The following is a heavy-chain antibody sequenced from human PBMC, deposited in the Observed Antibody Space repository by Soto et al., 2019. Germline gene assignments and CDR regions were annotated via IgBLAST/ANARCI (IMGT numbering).Heavy chain of an antibody. CDR1: GGSFSGYY. D-gene: IGHD3-3*01. V-gene: IGHV4-34*01. CDR3: ARPNYDFWSGYYTGHAFDI. J-gene: IGHJ3*02. Sequence: PSETLSLTCAVYGGSFSGYYWSWIRQPPGKGLEWIGEINHSGSTNYNPSLKSRVTISVDTSKNQFSLKLSPVTAADTAVYYCARPNYDFWSGYYTGHAFDIWGQGTMVTVSS. CDR2: INHSGST.